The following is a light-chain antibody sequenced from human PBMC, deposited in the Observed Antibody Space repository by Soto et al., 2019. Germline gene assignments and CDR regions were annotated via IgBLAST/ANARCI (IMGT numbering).Light chain of an antibody. V-gene: IGKV3-20*01. Sequence: ENVWTQSPGTLYFSPEERATLSCRSSQSVNSNYLAWYQQKPDQAPRLLIFGASNRATAIPHMFSGSGSGTDFTLTISRLEPEDFAMYYCQRYGSSPPLCTFGQGTKLESK. CDR3: QRYGSSPPLCT. CDR2: GAS. CDR1: QSVNSNY. J-gene: IGKJ2*02.